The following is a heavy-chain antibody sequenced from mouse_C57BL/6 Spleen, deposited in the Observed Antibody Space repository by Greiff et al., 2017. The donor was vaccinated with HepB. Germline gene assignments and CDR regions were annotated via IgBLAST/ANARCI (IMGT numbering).Heavy chain of an antibody. J-gene: IGHJ1*03. CDR3: ARVGDGDFDV. Sequence: EVQVVESGGDLVKPGGSLKLSCAASGFTFGSYGMSWVRQTPDKRLEWVATISSGGSYTYYPDSVKGRFTISRDNAKNTLYLQMSSLKSEDTAMYYCARVGDGDFDVWGTGTTVTVSS. CDR1: GFTFGSYG. CDR2: ISSGGSYT. D-gene: IGHD2-3*01. V-gene: IGHV5-6*01.